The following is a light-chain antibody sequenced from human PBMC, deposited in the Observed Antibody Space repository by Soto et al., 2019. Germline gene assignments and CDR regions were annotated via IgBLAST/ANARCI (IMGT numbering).Light chain of an antibody. Sequence: DILMTQSPSSLSASVGDRVTITCQASQDISSYLNWYQQKPGKAPKLLIYAASSLQSGVPSRFSGSGSGTDFTLTISSLQPEDFATYYCQQSYSTPQTFGQGTKVDIK. J-gene: IGKJ1*01. CDR3: QQSYSTPQT. V-gene: IGKV1-39*01. CDR2: AAS. CDR1: QDISSY.